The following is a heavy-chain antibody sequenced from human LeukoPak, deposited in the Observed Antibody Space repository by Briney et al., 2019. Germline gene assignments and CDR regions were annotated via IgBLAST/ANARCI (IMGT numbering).Heavy chain of an antibody. CDR2: VRPGDSAR. CDR1: GFTFSNYP. J-gene: IGHJ4*02. D-gene: IGHD4-17*01. Sequence: GGSLRLSCAAFGFTFSNYPMNWVRQAPGKGLEWVSNVRPGDSARSYADSVRGRFTISRDDAKNSLYLQMNSLGDEDTAVYYCATDSHYAFDFWGLGTLVTVSS. CDR3: ATDSHYAFDF. V-gene: IGHV3-48*02.